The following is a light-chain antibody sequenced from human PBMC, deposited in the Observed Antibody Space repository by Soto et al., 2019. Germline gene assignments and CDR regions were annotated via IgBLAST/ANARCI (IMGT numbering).Light chain of an antibody. CDR3: QQYHRYLS. CDR1: ESIDDW. V-gene: IGKV1-5*03. Sequence: DIQMTQSPSTLSASVGDRVTITCRASESIDDWLAWYQQKPGKAPKLLIYTASSLQRGVPSRFSGSGSGTESTLTISSLQPDDFVYYYCQQYHRYLSVGPGTRLEIK. J-gene: IGKJ5*01. CDR2: TAS.